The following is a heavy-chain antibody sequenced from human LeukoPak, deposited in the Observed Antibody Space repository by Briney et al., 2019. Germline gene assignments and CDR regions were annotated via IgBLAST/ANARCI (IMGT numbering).Heavy chain of an antibody. V-gene: IGHV1-69*13. D-gene: IGHD1-26*01. CDR3: ARVPGSYAVDGYYFDY. Sequence: ASVKVSCKASGGTFSSYAISWVRQAPGQGLEWMGGIIPIFGTANYAQKFQGRVTITADESTSTAYMKLSSLGSEDTAVYYCARVPGSYAVDGYYFDYWGQGTLVTVSS. CDR2: IIPIFGTA. J-gene: IGHJ4*02. CDR1: GGTFSSYA.